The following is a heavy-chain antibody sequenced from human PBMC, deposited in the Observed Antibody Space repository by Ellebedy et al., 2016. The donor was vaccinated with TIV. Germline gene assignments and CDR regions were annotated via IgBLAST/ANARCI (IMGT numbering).Heavy chain of an antibody. D-gene: IGHD4-17*01. Sequence: GESLKISCAASGFKFEDYGMSWVRQGPGKGLEWVSGINWNADPHYVASVRGRFTISRDNAKNSLHLQMNSLRAEDTALYYCVRDYFGDYSLDYWGRGTLVTVSS. CDR1: GFKFEDYG. V-gene: IGHV3-20*04. J-gene: IGHJ4*02. CDR3: VRDYFGDYSLDY. CDR2: INWNADP.